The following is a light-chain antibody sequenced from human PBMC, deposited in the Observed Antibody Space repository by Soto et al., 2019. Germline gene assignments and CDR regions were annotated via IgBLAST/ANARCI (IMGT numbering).Light chain of an antibody. CDR1: SIDVGSYNL. Sequence: QSALTQPASVSGSPGQSITISCTGTSIDVGSYNLVSWYQQHPGKAPKLMIYEGSKRPSGVSNRFSGSKSGNTASLTISGLQAEDEADYYCCSYAGSSTYVLXTGTKLTVL. CDR2: EGS. CDR3: CSYAGSSTYV. J-gene: IGLJ1*01. V-gene: IGLV2-23*01.